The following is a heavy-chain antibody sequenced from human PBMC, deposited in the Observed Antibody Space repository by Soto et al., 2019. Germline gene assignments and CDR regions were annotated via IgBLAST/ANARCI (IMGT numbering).Heavy chain of an antibody. CDR3: ARDRYGLRH. D-gene: IGHD3-9*01. V-gene: IGHV4-59*01. CDR1: GDSISSNY. CDR2: IYYSGST. Sequence: QVQLQESGPGLVKPSETLSLTCTVSGDSISSNYWTWIRQPPGKGLEWIGYIYYSGSTNYNPSLKSRVTISVDTSKNQFSRKLSSVTAADTAVYYCARDRYGLRHWGQGTLVTVSS. J-gene: IGHJ1*01.